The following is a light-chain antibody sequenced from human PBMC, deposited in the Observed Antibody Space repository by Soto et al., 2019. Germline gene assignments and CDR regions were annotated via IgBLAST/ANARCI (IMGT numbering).Light chain of an antibody. J-gene: IGKJ2*01. Sequence: EIVLTQSPGTLSLSPGERATLSCRASQSVSSSYLAWYQQKPGQAPRPLIYGASSRATGIPDRFSGSGSGTDFTLTIIRLEPEDFAVYYCQQYGRSAYTFGQGTKLEIK. CDR1: QSVSSSY. CDR2: GAS. V-gene: IGKV3-20*01. CDR3: QQYGRSAYT.